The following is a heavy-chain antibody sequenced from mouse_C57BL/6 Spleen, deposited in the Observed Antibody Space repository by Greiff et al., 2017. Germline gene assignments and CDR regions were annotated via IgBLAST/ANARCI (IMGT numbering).Heavy chain of an antibody. D-gene: IGHD1-1*01. Sequence: VQLVESGAELVKPGASVKISCKASGYAFSSYWMNWVKQRPGKGLEWIGQIYPGDGDTNYNGKFKGKATLTADKSSSTAYMQLSSLTSEDSAVYFCARPTTDDYYAMDYWGQGTSVTVSS. V-gene: IGHV1-80*01. CDR3: ARPTTDDYYAMDY. CDR2: IYPGDGDT. J-gene: IGHJ4*01. CDR1: GYAFSSYW.